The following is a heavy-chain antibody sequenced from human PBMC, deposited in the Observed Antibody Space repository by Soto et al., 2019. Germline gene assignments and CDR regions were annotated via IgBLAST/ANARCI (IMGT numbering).Heavy chain of an antibody. V-gene: IGHV3-30-3*01. CDR2: ISYDGSNK. D-gene: IGHD3-22*01. CDR1: GFTFSSYA. CDR3: AILVRYYYDSSGSPLLDY. Sequence: PGGSLRLSCAASGFTFSSYAMHWVRQAPGKGLEWVAVISYDGSNKYYADSVKGRFTISRDNSKNTLYLQMNSLRAEDTAVYYCAILVRYYYDSSGSPLLDYWGQGTLVNVSS. J-gene: IGHJ4*02.